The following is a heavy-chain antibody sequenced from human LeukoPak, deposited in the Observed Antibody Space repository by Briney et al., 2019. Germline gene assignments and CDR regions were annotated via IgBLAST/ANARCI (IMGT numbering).Heavy chain of an antibody. CDR3: ARDRVAAADTFDY. CDR1: GFTFSSYS. Sequence: GGSLRLSCAASGFTFSSYSMNWVRQAPGKGLEWVSYISSSSSTIYYADSEKGRFTISRDNAKNSLYLQMNSLRAEDTAVYYCARDRVAAADTFDYRGQGTLVTVSS. J-gene: IGHJ4*02. CDR2: ISSSSSTI. D-gene: IGHD6-13*01. V-gene: IGHV3-48*01.